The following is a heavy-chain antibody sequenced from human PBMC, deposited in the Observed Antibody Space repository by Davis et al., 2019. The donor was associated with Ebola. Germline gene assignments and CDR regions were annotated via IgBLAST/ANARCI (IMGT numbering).Heavy chain of an antibody. CDR1: GFTFSSYW. CDR2: IKQDGSEK. CDR3: ATSSGWYVY. Sequence: GESLKISCAASGFTFSSYWMSLVRQAPGKGLEWVANIKQDGSEKYYVDSVKGRFTTSRDNAKNSLYLQMNSLRAEDTAVYYCATSSGWYVYWGQGTLVTVSS. J-gene: IGHJ4*02. V-gene: IGHV3-7*01. D-gene: IGHD6-19*01.